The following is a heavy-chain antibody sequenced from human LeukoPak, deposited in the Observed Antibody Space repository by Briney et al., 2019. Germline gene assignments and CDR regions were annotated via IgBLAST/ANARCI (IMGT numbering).Heavy chain of an antibody. CDR1: GFTFSDYY. CDR3: ARDSSPQWFGDDY. D-gene: IGHD3-10*01. V-gene: IGHV3-11*01. Sequence: PGGSLRLSCAASGFTFSDYYMSRIRQAPGKGLDWVSYISSSGSTIYYADSVKGRFTISRDNAKNSLYLQMNSLRAEDTAVYYCARDSSPQWFGDDYWGQGTLVTVSS. J-gene: IGHJ4*02. CDR2: ISSSGSTI.